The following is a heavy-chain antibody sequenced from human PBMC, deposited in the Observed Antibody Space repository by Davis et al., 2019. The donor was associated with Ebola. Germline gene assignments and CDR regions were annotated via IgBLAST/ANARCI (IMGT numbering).Heavy chain of an antibody. D-gene: IGHD6-6*01. J-gene: IGHJ6*02. V-gene: IGHV5-10-1*01. CDR1: GYSFTSYW. CDR2: IAPSDSYT. Sequence: GESLKISCKGSGYSFTSYWISWVRQMPGKGLEWMGRIAPSDSYTNYSPSFQGHVTISADKSISTAYLQWSSLKASDTAMYYCARREQLVRERIYYYYYGMDVWGQGTTVTVSS. CDR3: ARREQLVRERIYYYYYGMDV.